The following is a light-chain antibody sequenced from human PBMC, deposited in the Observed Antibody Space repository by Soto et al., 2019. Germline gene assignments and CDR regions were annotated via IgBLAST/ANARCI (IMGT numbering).Light chain of an antibody. V-gene: IGKV1-39*01. CDR1: QSINNY. CDR3: QQSLTMPIT. CDR2: SAS. J-gene: IGKJ5*01. Sequence: DIQMTQSPASLSVSVGDRVTITWRASQSINNYLKWYLQRPGQAPKLLIRSASTLQRGVPSRFSGSGSRTEFTLTIADLQPDDFGTYYCQQSLTMPITFGHGTRLEIK.